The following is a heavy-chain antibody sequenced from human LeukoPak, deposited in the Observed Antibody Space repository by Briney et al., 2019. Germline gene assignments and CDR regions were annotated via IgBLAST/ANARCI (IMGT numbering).Heavy chain of an antibody. J-gene: IGHJ5*02. CDR2: IYTSGST. CDR1: SGSISSYY. Sequence: KPSETLSLTCTVSSGSISSYYWSWIRQPAGKGLEWIGRIYTSGSTNYNPSLRSRVTISVDKSKNQFSLKLSSVTAADTAVYYCAREYCGGDCYSGLYNWFDPWGQGTLVTVSS. V-gene: IGHV4-4*07. CDR3: AREYCGGDCYSGLYNWFDP. D-gene: IGHD2-21*02.